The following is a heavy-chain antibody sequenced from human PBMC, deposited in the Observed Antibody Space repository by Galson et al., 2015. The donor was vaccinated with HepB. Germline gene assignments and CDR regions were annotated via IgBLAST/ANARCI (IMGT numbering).Heavy chain of an antibody. Sequence: SVKVSCKASGGTFSSYAISWVRQAPGQGLEWMGGIIPILGTANYAQKFQGRVTITADKSTSTAYMELSSLRSEDTAVYYCAREYSSGWYGGGNSFDYWGQGTLVTVSS. V-gene: IGHV1-69*10. CDR3: AREYSSGWYGGGNSFDY. J-gene: IGHJ4*02. CDR2: IIPILGTA. CDR1: GGTFSSYA. D-gene: IGHD6-19*01.